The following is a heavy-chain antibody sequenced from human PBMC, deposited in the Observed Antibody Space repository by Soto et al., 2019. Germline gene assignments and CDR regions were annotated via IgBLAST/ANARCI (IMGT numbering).Heavy chain of an antibody. CDR1: GGSISSGDYY. CDR3: ARGGVGGYGMDV. Sequence: QVQLQESGPGLVKPSQTLSLTCTVSGGSISSGDYYWSWIRQPPGKGLEWIGYIYYSGSTSYNPYLKSRVTISVDTSKNQSSLKPSSVTAADTGVYYCARGGVGGYGMDVWGQGATVTVSS. V-gene: IGHV4-30-4*01. CDR2: IYYSGST. D-gene: IGHD1-26*01. J-gene: IGHJ6*02.